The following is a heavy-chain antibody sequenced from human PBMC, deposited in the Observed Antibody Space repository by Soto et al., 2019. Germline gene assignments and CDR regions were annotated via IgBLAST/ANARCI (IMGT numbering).Heavy chain of an antibody. V-gene: IGHV4-61*01. Sequence: QVQLQESGPGLVKPSETLSLTCTVSGGSVSSGSYYWSWIRQPPGKGLEWIGYIYYSGSTNYNPSLQSRVTISVDTSKNQFSLKLSSVTAADTAVYYCARPRLPGYSSGFDYWGQGTLVTVSS. J-gene: IGHJ4*02. CDR1: GGSVSSGSYY. CDR3: ARPRLPGYSSGFDY. D-gene: IGHD6-19*01. CDR2: IYYSGST.